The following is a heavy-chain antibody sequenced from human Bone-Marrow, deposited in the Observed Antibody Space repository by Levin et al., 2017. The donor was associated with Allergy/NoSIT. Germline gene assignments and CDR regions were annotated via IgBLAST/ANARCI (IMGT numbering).Heavy chain of an antibody. D-gene: IGHD3-22*01. Sequence: GGSLRLSCAASGFTFSSYAMSWVRQAPGKGLEWVSAISGSGGSTYYADSVKGRFTISRDNSKNTLYLQMNSLRAEDTAVYYCAKGGLITMIVVVITTSLSYFDYWGQGTLVTVSS. V-gene: IGHV3-23*01. CDR3: AKGGLITMIVVVITTSLSYFDY. CDR1: GFTFSSYA. CDR2: ISGSGGST. J-gene: IGHJ4*02.